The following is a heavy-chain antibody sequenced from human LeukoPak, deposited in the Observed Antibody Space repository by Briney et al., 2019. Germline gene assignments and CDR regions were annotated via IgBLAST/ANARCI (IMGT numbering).Heavy chain of an antibody. J-gene: IGHJ6*02. CDR3: ARETYYYDSSGYYLPYYYGMDV. D-gene: IGHD3-22*01. Sequence: SETLSLTCTVSGGSISSGGYYWSWIRQHPGKGLEWIGYIYYSGSTYYNPSLKSRVTISVDTSKNQFSLKLSSVTAADTAVYYCARETYYYDSSGYYLPYYYGMDVWGQGTTVTVSS. CDR1: GGSISSGGYY. V-gene: IGHV4-31*03. CDR2: IYYSGST.